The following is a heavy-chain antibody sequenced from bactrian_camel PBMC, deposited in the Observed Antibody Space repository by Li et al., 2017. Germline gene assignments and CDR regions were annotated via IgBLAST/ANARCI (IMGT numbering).Heavy chain of an antibody. J-gene: IGHJ4*01. V-gene: IGHV3S53*01. CDR3: AGNFALIGPWNCEVVAGVND. D-gene: IGHD6*01. CDR2: IEGDGRT. Sequence: HVQLVESGGGPVQAGGSLRLSCAVSGYIFCKYKLNWYRQAPGKEREFVSAIEGDGRTSYADSVKGRFSISRDNVKNTGYLQMSSLEPEDTAMYYCAGNFALIGPWNCEVVAGVNDWGQGTQVTVS. CDR1: GYIFCKYK.